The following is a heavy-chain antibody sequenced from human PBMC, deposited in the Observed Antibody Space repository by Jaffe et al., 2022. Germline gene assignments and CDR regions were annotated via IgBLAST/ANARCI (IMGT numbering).Heavy chain of an antibody. V-gene: IGHV3-23*01. CDR2: ISGSGGST. CDR1: GFTFSSYA. J-gene: IGHJ4*02. Sequence: EVQLLESGGGLVQPGGSLRLSCAASGFTFSSYAMSWVRQAPGKGLEWVSAISGSGGSTYYADSVKGRFTISRDNSKNTLYLQMNSLRAEDTAVYYCAKDSSAPPEDTVTWSDYWGQGTLVTVSS. D-gene: IGHD4-17*01. CDR3: AKDSSAPPEDTVTWSDY.